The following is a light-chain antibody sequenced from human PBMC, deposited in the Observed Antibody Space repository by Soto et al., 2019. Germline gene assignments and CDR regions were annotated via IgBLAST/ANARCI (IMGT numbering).Light chain of an antibody. CDR1: QSVGRS. CDR2: DAS. Sequence: EIVLTQSPATLSLSPGERATLSCRASQSVGRSLAWFQHKPGQAPRLLILDASNRATDIPARFSGSGSGTDFTLTISNLEPEDFAVYYCQQRTNWPLTFGPGNKVDI. CDR3: QQRTNWPLT. V-gene: IGKV3-11*01. J-gene: IGKJ3*01.